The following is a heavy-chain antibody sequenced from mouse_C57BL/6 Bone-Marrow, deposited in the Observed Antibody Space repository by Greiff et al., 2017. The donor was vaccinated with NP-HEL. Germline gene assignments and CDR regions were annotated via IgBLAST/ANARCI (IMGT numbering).Heavy chain of an antibody. CDR3: ARDYYGSSYDDWYFDV. CDR2: INPNNGGT. V-gene: IGHV1-26*01. Sequence: VQLQQSGPELVKPGASVKISCKASGYTFTDYYMNWVKQSHGKSLEWIGDINPNNGGTSYNQKFKGKATLTVDKSSSTAYMELRSLTSEDSAVYYCARDYYGSSYDDWYFDVWGTGTTVTVSS. CDR1: GYTFTDYY. J-gene: IGHJ1*03. D-gene: IGHD1-1*01.